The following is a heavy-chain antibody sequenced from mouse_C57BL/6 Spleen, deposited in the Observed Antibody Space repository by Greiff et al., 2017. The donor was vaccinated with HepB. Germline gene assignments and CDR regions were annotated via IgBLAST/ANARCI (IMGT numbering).Heavy chain of an antibody. D-gene: IGHD1-1*01. V-gene: IGHV6-6*01. J-gene: IGHJ1*03. CDR2: IRNKANNHAT. CDR1: GFTFSDAW. CDR3: TIYGSSYPYWYFDV. Sequence: EVKLLESGGGLVQPGGSMKLSCAASGFTFSDAWMDWVRQSPEKGLEWVAEIRNKANNHATYYAESVKGRFTISRDDSKSSVYLQMNSLRAEDTGIYYCTIYGSSYPYWYFDVWGTGTTVTVSS.